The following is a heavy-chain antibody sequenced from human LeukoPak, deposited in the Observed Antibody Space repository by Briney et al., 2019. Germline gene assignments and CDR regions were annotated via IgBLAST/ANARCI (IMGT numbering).Heavy chain of an antibody. CDR1: GYSFTSYW. J-gene: IGHJ5*02. D-gene: IGHD3-22*01. V-gene: IGHV5-51*01. CDR2: IYPGDSDT. Sequence: GESLKISCKGSGYSFTSYWIGWVRQMPGKGLEWMGIIYPGDSDTRYSPSFQGQVTISADKSISTAYLQWSSLKASDTAMYYCERSSKEDSSGYYRNWFDPWGQGTLVTVSS. CDR3: ERSSKEDSSGYYRNWFDP.